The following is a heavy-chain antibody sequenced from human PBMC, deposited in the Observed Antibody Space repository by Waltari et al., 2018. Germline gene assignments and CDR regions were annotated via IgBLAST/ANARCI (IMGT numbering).Heavy chain of an antibody. V-gene: IGHV3-30*18. CDR3: GKDVSHKKGADK. Sequence: VPLVESGGGMVKPGPFLGTSCSSFVFSLGSSARNWVRQAPGKGLEWVAGIEYDGSGKYYGDYVRGRFIIARDNSKNTMYLQMNDLQSEDTATYYCGKDVSHKKGADKWGQGTLVTVSS. J-gene: IGHJ4*02. CDR1: VFSLGSSA. CDR2: IEYDGSGK.